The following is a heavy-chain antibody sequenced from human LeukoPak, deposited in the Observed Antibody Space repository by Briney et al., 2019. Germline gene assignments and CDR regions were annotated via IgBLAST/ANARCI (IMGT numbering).Heavy chain of an antibody. V-gene: IGHV1-69*13. CDR1: GGTFSSYT. CDR2: IIPIFGTP. Sequence: SVKVSCKASGGTFSSYTISWVRQAPGQGLEWMGGIIPIFGTPNYAQKFQGRVTITADESTSTAYMELSSLRSEDTAVYYCASLGGGSTVTTYLNYWGQGTLVIVSS. CDR3: ASLGGGSTVTTYLNY. D-gene: IGHD4-17*01. J-gene: IGHJ4*02.